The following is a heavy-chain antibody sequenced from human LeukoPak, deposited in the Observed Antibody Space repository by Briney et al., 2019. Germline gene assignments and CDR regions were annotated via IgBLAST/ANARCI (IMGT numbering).Heavy chain of an antibody. D-gene: IGHD5-18*01. Sequence: PGGSLRLSCAASGFTFSSYEMNWVRQAPGKGLEWVSYISSSGSTIYYADSVKGRFTISRDNAKNSLYLQMNSLRAEDTAVYYCARAERGYSYGYFQTDGIDYWGQRTLVTVSS. CDR2: ISSSGSTI. CDR3: ARAERGYSYGYFQTDGIDY. CDR1: GFTFSSYE. V-gene: IGHV3-48*03. J-gene: IGHJ4*02.